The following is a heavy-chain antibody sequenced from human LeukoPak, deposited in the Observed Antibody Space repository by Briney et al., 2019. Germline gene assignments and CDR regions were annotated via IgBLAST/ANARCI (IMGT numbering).Heavy chain of an antibody. V-gene: IGHV1-69*02. J-gene: IGHJ4*02. CDR3: ASGTTMVPTDY. D-gene: IGHD5-18*01. CDR1: GGTFSSYS. Sequence: GASVKVSCKASGGTFSSYSISWVRQAPGQGLGWMGRINPYLGIANYAQRFQDRVTITADRSTSTAYMELSSLTSEDTAVYYCASGTTMVPTDYWGQGTPVTVSS. CDR2: INPYLGIA.